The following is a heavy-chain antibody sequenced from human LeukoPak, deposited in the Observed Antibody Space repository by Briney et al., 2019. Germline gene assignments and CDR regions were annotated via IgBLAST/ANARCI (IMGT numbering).Heavy chain of an antibody. CDR3: AKLGRNYFDY. CDR1: AFTFSDYY. V-gene: IGHV3-11*04. J-gene: IGHJ4*02. Sequence: GGSLRLSCAASAFTFSDYYMNWIRQAPGKGLEWVSYISSSGSAKYYADSVKGRFTISRDNAKNSLYLQMNSLRAEDTAVYYCAKLGRNYFDYWGQGTLVTVSS. D-gene: IGHD3-10*01. CDR2: ISSSGSAK.